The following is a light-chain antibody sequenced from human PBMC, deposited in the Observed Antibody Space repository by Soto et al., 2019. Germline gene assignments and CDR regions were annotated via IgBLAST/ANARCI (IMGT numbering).Light chain of an antibody. Sequence: EMVLTRSPATLSLSPGERATLSCRASQSVSSSYLAWYQQKPGQAPRLLIYGASSRATGIPDRFSGSGSGTDFTLTISRLEPEDFAVYFCQQYAGSPRTFGQGTKVDIK. CDR1: QSVSSSY. V-gene: IGKV3-20*01. CDR3: QQYAGSPRT. CDR2: GAS. J-gene: IGKJ1*01.